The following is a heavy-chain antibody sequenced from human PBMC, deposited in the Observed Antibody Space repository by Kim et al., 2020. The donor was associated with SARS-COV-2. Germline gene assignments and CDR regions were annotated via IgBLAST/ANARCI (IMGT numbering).Heavy chain of an antibody. CDR1: GYTFTSYA. CDR2: INAGNGNT. V-gene: IGHV1-3*01. J-gene: IGHJ3*02. D-gene: IGHD6-19*01. CDR3: ARVGSRGWVAFDI. Sequence: ASVKVSCKASGYTFTSYAMHWVRQAPGQRLEWMGWINAGNGNTKYSQKFKGRVTITRATSASKAYMELSSLRSEETDGYYFARVGSRGWVAFDIWGQGTM.